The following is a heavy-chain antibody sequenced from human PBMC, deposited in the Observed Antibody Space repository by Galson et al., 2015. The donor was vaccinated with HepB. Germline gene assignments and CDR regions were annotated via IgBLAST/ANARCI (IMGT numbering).Heavy chain of an antibody. D-gene: IGHD3-10*01. CDR1: GFTFSNYW. V-gene: IGHV3-74*01. CDR2: IKSDGETA. Sequence: SLRLPCAASGFTFSNYWMHWVRQAPGKGLVWVSRIKSDGETADYADSVKGRFTISRDNAKNTLSLQMESLRAEDTALYYCVRTITPAPIPLFDCWGQGTLVTVSS. CDR3: VRTITPAPIPLFDC. J-gene: IGHJ4*02.